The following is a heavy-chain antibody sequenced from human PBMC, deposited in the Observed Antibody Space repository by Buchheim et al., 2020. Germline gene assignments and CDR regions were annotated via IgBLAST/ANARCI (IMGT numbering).Heavy chain of an antibody. CDR3: ARVGITLAVPYYTWFDP. CDR1: GGSINSSNYY. D-gene: IGHD6-19*01. J-gene: IGHJ5*02. CDR2: LYYTGST. Sequence: QLQLQESGPGLVKPSETLSLTCSVSGGSINSSNYYWGWIRQPPGKGLEWIGSLYYTGSTYYHPSLKSRVSLSLDTSKKQFSLMLSSVTDADTAVYSCARVGITLAVPYYTWFDPWGLGTL. V-gene: IGHV4-39*07.